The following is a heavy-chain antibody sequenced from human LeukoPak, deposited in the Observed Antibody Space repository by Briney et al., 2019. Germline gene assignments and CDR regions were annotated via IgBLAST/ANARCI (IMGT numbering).Heavy chain of an antibody. V-gene: IGHV4-59*01. Sequence: SETLSLTCTVSGGSISSYYWTWIRQPPGKGLEWIGYIYYSGSTNYNPSLKSRVTISVDTSKNQFSLKLTSVTAADTAVYYCARAKGDFWGQGILVTVSS. CDR3: ARAKGDF. CDR1: GGSISSYY. CDR2: IYYSGST. J-gene: IGHJ4*02.